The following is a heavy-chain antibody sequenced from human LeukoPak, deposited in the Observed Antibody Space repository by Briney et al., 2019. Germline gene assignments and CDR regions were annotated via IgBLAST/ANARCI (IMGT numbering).Heavy chain of an antibody. J-gene: IGHJ5*02. CDR1: GGTFSSYA. D-gene: IGHD2-15*01. V-gene: IGHV1-69*04. CDR3: AREERDIVVVVAATGLYNWFDP. CDR2: IIPILGIA. Sequence: SVKVSCKASGGTFSSYAISWVRQAPGQGLEWMGRIIPILGIANYAQKFQGRVMITADKSTSTAYMELSSLRSEDTAVYYCAREERDIVVVVAATGLYNWFDPWGQGTLVTVSS.